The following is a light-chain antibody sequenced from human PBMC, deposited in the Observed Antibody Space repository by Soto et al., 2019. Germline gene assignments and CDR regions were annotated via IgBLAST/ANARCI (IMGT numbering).Light chain of an antibody. CDR2: DVS. CDR3: CSYAGSYSYV. Sequence: QSALTQPGSVSGSPGQSGTISCTGTSSDVGGYNYVSWYQQHPGKAPKLMIYDVSKRPSGVPDRFSGSKSGNTASLTISGLQAEDEADYYCCSYAGSYSYVFGTGTKVTVL. CDR1: SSDVGGYNY. V-gene: IGLV2-11*01. J-gene: IGLJ1*01.